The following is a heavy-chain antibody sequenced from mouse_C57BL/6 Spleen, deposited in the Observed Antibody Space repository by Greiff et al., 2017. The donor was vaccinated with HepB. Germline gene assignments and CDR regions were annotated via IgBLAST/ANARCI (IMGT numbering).Heavy chain of an antibody. CDR1: GYTFTSYG. CDR2: IYPRSGNT. D-gene: IGHD2-4*01. Sequence: VMLVESGAELARPGASVKLSCKASGYTFTSYGISWVKQRTGQGLEWIGEIYPRSGNTYYNEKFKGKATLTADKSSSTAYMELRSLTSEDSAVYFCARYPYDFDYWGQGTTLTVSS. J-gene: IGHJ2*01. CDR3: ARYPYDFDY. V-gene: IGHV1-81*01.